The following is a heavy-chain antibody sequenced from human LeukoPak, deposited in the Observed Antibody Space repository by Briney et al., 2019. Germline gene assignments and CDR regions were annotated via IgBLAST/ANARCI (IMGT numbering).Heavy chain of an antibody. D-gene: IGHD2-15*01. J-gene: IGHJ4*02. Sequence: GVSLRLSCAASGFTFSTYWMSWLRQAPGKGLEWVANINQDGSEKYYVDSVEGRFTISRDNAKNSLYLQLNSLRAEDTAVYYCARMTGGLWDYWGQGTLVTVSS. CDR3: ARMTGGLWDY. V-gene: IGHV3-7*05. CDR2: INQDGSEK. CDR1: GFTFSTYW.